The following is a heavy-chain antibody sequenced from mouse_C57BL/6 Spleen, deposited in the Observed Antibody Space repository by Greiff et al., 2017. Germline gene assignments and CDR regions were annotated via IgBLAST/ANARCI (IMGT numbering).Heavy chain of an antibody. J-gene: IGHJ3*01. CDR2: ISSGSSTI. D-gene: IGHD2-4*01. Sequence: EVQLVESGGGLVKPGGSLKLSCAASGFTFSDYGMHWVRQAPEKGLEWVAYISSGSSTIYYADTVKGRFTISRDNAKNTLFLQMTSLRSEDTAMYYCARGGYDYDGGWFAYWGQGTLVTVSA. CDR1: GFTFSDYG. CDR3: ARGGYDYDGGWFAY. V-gene: IGHV5-17*01.